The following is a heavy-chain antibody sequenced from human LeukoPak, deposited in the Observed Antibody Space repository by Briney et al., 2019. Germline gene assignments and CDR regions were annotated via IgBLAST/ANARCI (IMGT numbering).Heavy chain of an antibody. CDR2: IWYDGSNK. CDR1: GFTFSSYG. D-gene: IGHD2-15*01. J-gene: IGHJ4*02. Sequence: GSLRLSCAASGFTFSSYGMYWVRQAPGKGLEWVAVIWYDGSNKYYADSVKGRFTIPRDNSKNTLYLQMNSLRAEDTAVYYCARDPRGYCSGGSCYSGYFDYWGQGTLVTVSS. CDR3: ARDPRGYCSGGSCYSGYFDY. V-gene: IGHV3-33*01.